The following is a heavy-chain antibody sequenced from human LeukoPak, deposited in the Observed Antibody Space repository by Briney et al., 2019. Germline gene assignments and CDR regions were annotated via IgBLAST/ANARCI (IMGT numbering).Heavy chain of an antibody. CDR3: SKDVGFMEY. CDR1: GFTFSSYG. D-gene: IGHD1-1*01. V-gene: IGHV3-30*02. J-gene: IGHJ4*02. CDR2: IRNDGRTK. Sequence: GGSLRLSCAVSGFTFSSYGMHWVRQAPGKGPEWVSLIRNDGRTKYYKDSVRGRFTISRDNSKNTLYLQMNSLQAQDRAFYNGSKDVGFMEYWGQGTLVTVSS.